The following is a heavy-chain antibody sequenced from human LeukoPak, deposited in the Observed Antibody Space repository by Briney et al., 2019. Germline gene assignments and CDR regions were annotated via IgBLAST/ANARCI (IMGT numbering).Heavy chain of an antibody. Sequence: SETLSLTCTVSAGSITSGSHHWGWIRQSPGRGLEWIGSIYYGRTTYYNPSLNSRVTISVVTSNNQFSLKLNSVTAADTAVYYCARHYGPWGQGTLVTVSS. CDR1: AGSITSGSHH. J-gene: IGHJ5*02. CDR3: ARHYGP. CDR2: IYYGRTT. V-gene: IGHV4-39*01. D-gene: IGHD3-10*01.